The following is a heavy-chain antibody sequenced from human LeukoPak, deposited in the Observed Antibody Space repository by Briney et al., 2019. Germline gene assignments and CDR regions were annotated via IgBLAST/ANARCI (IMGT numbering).Heavy chain of an antibody. CDR2: IWYDGNNK. CDR1: GFTFSSYG. J-gene: IGHJ4*02. D-gene: IGHD2-15*01. CDR3: ARDFVVERGRYFDY. V-gene: IGHV3-33*01. Sequence: GRSLRLSCAASGFTFSSYGMHWVRQAPGKGLEWVAVIWYDGNNKYYTDSVKGRFTISRDNSKNTLALQMNSLRAEDTAVYYCARDFVVERGRYFDYWGQGTLVTVSS.